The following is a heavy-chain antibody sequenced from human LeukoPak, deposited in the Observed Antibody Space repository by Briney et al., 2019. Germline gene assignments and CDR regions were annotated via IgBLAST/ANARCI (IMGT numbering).Heavy chain of an antibody. CDR3: ARAGAWEALNC. CDR1: GLTFSTYW. CDR2: MNEDGSKK. D-gene: IGHD1-26*01. V-gene: IGHV3-7*03. J-gene: IGHJ4*02. Sequence: PGGSLRLSCTASGLTFSTYWMSWVRQAPGKGLEWVANMNEDGSKKYYVGSVRGRFTISRDNAKTSLYLQMSSLRAEDTAVYYCARAGAWEALNCWGQGTLVTVSS.